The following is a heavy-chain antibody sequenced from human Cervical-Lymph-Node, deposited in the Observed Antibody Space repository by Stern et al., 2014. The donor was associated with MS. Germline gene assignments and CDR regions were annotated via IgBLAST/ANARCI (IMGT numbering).Heavy chain of an antibody. CDR2: TYYSGGT. Sequence: QVQLQESSPQLVKPSETLSLTCTVSGGSIRDYFWNWIRQPPGKGLEWIGSTYYSGGTNYNASLKSRVTISVDTSKNQFSLKLHSVTAADTAVYYCARDLADWGQGIPVTVSS. J-gene: IGHJ4*02. CDR3: ARDLAD. CDR1: GGSIRDYF. V-gene: IGHV4-59*01.